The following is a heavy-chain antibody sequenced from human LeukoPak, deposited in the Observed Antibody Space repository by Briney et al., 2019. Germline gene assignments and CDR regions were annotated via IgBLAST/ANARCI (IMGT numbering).Heavy chain of an antibody. CDR1: SGSISTSNYY. Sequence: SETLSLTCTVSSGSISTSNYYWGWVRQPPGKGLEWIGSIYYSGSTYYNPSLKSQVTISVDSSKNQFSLKLSSVTAADTAMYYCARVKRKYQVLKPLHETPSHYFDYWGQGTLVTVSS. CDR3: ARVKRKYQVLKPLHETPSHYFDY. V-gene: IGHV4-39*07. CDR2: IYYSGST. J-gene: IGHJ4*02. D-gene: IGHD2-2*01.